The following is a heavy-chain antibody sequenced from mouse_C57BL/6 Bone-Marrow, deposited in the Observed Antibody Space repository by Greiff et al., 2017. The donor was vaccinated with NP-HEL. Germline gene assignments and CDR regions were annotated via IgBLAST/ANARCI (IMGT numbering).Heavy chain of an antibody. CDR1: GYTFTSYW. Sequence: VQLQQPGAELVRPGTSVKLSCKASGYTFTSYWMHWVKQRPGQGLEWIGVIDPSDSYTNYNQKFKGKATLTVDTYSSTAYMQLSSLTSEDSAVYYCARVGSNYLYFDYWGQGTTLTVSS. J-gene: IGHJ2*01. D-gene: IGHD2-5*01. V-gene: IGHV1-59*01. CDR3: ARVGSNYLYFDY. CDR2: IDPSDSYT.